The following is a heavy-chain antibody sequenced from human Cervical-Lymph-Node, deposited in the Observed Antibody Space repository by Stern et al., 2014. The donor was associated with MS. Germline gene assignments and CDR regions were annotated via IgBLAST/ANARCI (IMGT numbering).Heavy chain of an antibody. D-gene: IGHD5-18*01. CDR3: ARQESYRYGYGQFDS. Sequence: QVQLQESGPGLVRPSETLSLTCTVSGGSITSSAYYWGWVRQPPGKGLEWIANIYYRGNTNYNPSLKSRVTISVDTSRNQFSLKLSSVTAADTAVYYCARQESYRYGYGQFDSWGQGTLVTVSS. CDR2: IYYRGNT. J-gene: IGHJ4*02. CDR1: GGSITSSAYY. V-gene: IGHV4-39*01.